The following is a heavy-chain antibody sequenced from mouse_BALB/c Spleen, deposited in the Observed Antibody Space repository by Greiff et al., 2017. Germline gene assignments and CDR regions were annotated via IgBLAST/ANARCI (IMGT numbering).Heavy chain of an antibody. V-gene: IGHV1-14*01. D-gene: IGHD2-1*01. CDR2: INPYNDGT. Sequence: EVQLQQSGPELVKPGASVKMSCKASGYTFTSYVMHWVKQKPGQGLEWIGYINPYNDGTKYNEKFKGKATLTSDKSSSTAYMELSSLTSEDSAVYYCARVTEYYAMDYWGQGTSVTVSS. J-gene: IGHJ4*01. CDR3: ARVTEYYAMDY. CDR1: GYTFTSYV.